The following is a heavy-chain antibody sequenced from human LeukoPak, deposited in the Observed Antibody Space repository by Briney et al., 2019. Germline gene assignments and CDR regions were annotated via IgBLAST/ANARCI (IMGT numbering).Heavy chain of an antibody. J-gene: IGHJ4*02. D-gene: IGHD1-1*01. CDR1: GGSISSSSYY. Sequence: SETLSLTCTVSGGSISSSSYYWGWIRQPPGKGLEWIGSIYYSGSTYYNPSLKSRVTISVDTSKNQFSLKLSSVTAADTAVYYCARRSIQRTYYFDYWGQGTLVTVSS. CDR3: ARRSIQRTYYFDY. V-gene: IGHV4-39*07. CDR2: IYYSGST.